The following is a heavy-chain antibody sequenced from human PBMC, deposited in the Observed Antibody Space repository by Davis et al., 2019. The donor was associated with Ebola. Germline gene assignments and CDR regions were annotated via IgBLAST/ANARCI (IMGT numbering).Heavy chain of an antibody. CDR1: AGTFSSYA. CDR2: IIPIFGTA. Sequence: AASVKVSCKASAGTFSSYAISWVRHAPGQGLEWMGGIIPIFGTANYAQKFQGRVTITADESTSTAYMELSSLKSEDTAVYYCARGHTGLGSYLYFDYWGQGTLVTVSS. D-gene: IGHD1-26*01. CDR3: ARGHTGLGSYLYFDY. V-gene: IGHV1-69*13. J-gene: IGHJ4*02.